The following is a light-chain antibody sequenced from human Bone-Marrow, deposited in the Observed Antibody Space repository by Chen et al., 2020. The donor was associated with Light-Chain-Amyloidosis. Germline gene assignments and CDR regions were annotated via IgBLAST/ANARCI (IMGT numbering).Light chain of an antibody. Sequence: SYVLTQPSSVSVAPGQTATIACGGNNIGSTSVHWYQPTPGQAPLLVVYDDSDRPSGIPARLSGSISGNTATLTSSRVEAGDEADDSCQVWDRSSDRPVFGRGTKLTVL. CDR3: QVWDRSSDRPV. CDR2: DDS. CDR1: NIGSTS. J-gene: IGLJ3*02. V-gene: IGLV3-21*02.